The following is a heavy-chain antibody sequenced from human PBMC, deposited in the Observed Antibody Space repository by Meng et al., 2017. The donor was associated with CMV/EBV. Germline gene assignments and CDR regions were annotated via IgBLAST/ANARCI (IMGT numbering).Heavy chain of an antibody. J-gene: IGHJ4*02. CDR2: IIPILGIA. CDR3: ARGRLFCSSTSCRNGGIGY. CDR1: GGTFSSYA. Sequence: SVKVSCKASGGTFSSYAISWVRQAPGQGLEWMGGIIPILGIANYAQKFQGRVTITRNTSISTAYMELSSLRSEDTAVYYCARGRLFCSSTSCRNGGIGYWGQGTLVTVSS. V-gene: IGHV1-69*10. D-gene: IGHD2-2*01.